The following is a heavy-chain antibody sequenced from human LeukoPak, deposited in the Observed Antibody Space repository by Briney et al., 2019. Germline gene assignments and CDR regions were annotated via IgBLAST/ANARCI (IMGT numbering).Heavy chain of an antibody. J-gene: IGHJ4*02. Sequence: PSETLSLTCTVSGGSISSYYWSWIRQSPGKGLEWIGYIYYSGSTNYNPSLKSRVTISVDTSKNQFSLKLSSVTAADTAVYYCARFVVVTAMFDYWGQGTLVTVSS. D-gene: IGHD2-21*02. V-gene: IGHV4-59*08. CDR3: ARFVVVTAMFDY. CDR2: IYYSGST. CDR1: GGSISSYY.